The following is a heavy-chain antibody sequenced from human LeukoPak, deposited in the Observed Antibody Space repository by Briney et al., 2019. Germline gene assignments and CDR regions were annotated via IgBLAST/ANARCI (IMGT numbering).Heavy chain of an antibody. Sequence: TLSLTCAVSGGSISSGGYSWSWIRQPPGKGLEWIGYIYHSGSTYYNPSLKSRVTISVDRSKNQFSLKLSSVTAADTAVYYCARWYYYGSGSYSDAFDIWGQGTMVTVSS. CDR1: GGSISSGGYS. J-gene: IGHJ3*02. D-gene: IGHD3-10*01. V-gene: IGHV4-30-2*01. CDR3: ARWYYYGSGSYSDAFDI. CDR2: IYHSGST.